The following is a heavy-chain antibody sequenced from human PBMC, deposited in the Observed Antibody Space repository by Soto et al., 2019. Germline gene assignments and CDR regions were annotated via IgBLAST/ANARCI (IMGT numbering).Heavy chain of an antibody. CDR1: GFTFSSYS. D-gene: IGHD3-22*01. Sequence: GGSLRISCAASGFTFSSYSMNWVRQAPGKGLEWVSSISSSSSYIYYADSVKGRFTISRDNAKNSLYLQMNSLRAEDTAVYYCARALTRYYYDSSGSTDAFDIWGQGTMVTVSS. CDR3: ARALTRYYYDSSGSTDAFDI. V-gene: IGHV3-21*01. CDR2: ISSSSSYI. J-gene: IGHJ3*02.